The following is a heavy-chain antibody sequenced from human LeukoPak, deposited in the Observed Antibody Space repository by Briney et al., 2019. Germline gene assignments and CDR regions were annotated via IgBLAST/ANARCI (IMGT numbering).Heavy chain of an antibody. J-gene: IGHJ3*01. CDR3: ARAPYLSSGS. CDR2: IDHSGST. CDR1: GGSFSGYY. D-gene: IGHD3-22*01. Sequence: PSETLSLTCAVYGGSFSGYYRSWIRQPPGKGLEWIGEIDHSGSTNYNPYLKSRVTISLDASKNQFSLKLSSVTAADTAVYYCARAPYLSSGSWGQGILVAVSS. V-gene: IGHV4-34*01.